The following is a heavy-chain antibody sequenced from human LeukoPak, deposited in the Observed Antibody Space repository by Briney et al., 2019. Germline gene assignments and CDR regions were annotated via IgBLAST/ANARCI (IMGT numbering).Heavy chain of an antibody. CDR3: ARAEYSSSWYQRFGYYYYYYYMDV. J-gene: IGHJ6*03. Sequence: PGGSLRLSCAASGFTFSSYSMNWVRQAPGKGLEWVAFIRYDGGRKNFADSVKGRFTISRDNAKNTLYLQMNSLRAEDTAVYYCARAEYSSSWYQRFGYYYYYYYMDVWGKGTTVTISS. D-gene: IGHD6-13*01. CDR1: GFTFSSYS. V-gene: IGHV3-30*02. CDR2: IRYDGGRK.